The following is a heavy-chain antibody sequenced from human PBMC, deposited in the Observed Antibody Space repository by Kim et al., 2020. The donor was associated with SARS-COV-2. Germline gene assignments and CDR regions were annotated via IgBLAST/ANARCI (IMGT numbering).Heavy chain of an antibody. CDR2: ISGSGGST. CDR1: GFTFSSYA. J-gene: IGHJ6*02. Sequence: GGSLRLSCAASGFTFSSYAMSWVRQAPGKGLEWVSAISGSGGSTYYADSVKGRFTISRDNSKNTLYLQMNSLRAEDTAVYYCAKDQKLEALYYYYGMDVWGQGTTVTVSS. V-gene: IGHV3-23*01. CDR3: AKDQKLEALYYYYGMDV. D-gene: IGHD1-1*01.